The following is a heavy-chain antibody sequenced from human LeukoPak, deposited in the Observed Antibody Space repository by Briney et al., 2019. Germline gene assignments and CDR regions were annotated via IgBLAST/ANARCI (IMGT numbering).Heavy chain of an antibody. V-gene: IGHV4-59*01. D-gene: IGHD1-26*01. CDR2: IYYSGST. CDR1: AGSISSYY. J-gene: IGHJ3*02. CDR3: ATGSGSYLRGAFDI. Sequence: SETLSLTCTVSAGSISSYYWSWIRQPPGKGLEWIGYIYYSGSTNYNPSLKSRVTISVDASKNQFSLKLSSVTAADTAVYYCATGSGSYLRGAFDIWGQGTMVTVSS.